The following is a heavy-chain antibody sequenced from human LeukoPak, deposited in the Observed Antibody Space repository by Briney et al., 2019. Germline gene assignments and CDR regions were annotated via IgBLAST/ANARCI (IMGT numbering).Heavy chain of an antibody. D-gene: IGHD2-21*02. CDR2: IYAGDSDT. V-gene: IGHV5-51*01. J-gene: IGHJ3*02. CDR3: ASSVVVTAMRAFDI. Sequence: GESLKISCKGSGYNFNNYWIAWVRQMSGEGLEWMGIIYAGDSDTRYSPSFQGQVTISADRSITTAFLQWSSLRASDTAMYYCASSVVVTAMRAFDIWGQGTMVTVSS. CDR1: GYNFNNYW.